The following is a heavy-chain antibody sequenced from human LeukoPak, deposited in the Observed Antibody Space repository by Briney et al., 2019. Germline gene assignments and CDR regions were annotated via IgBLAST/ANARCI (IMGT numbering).Heavy chain of an antibody. J-gene: IGHJ4*02. V-gene: IGHV3-11*03. CDR2: ISPTSDYT. CDR1: GCTFIDYS. D-gene: IGHD6-13*01. Sequence: GWSLRLCCAAAGCTFIDYSMSWIRKARGKGLYWVSYISPTSDYTSYADSVKGRFTIFRDNAKNSLFLQMSSLRVEDTAVYYCARCQYNSSPDFWGQGTLVTVSS. CDR3: ARCQYNSSPDF.